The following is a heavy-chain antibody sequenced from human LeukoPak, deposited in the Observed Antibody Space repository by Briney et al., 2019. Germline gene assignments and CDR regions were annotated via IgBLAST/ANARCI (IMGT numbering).Heavy chain of an antibody. V-gene: IGHV3-11*01. CDR3: AREQWFRFDN. J-gene: IGHJ4*02. CDR2: VGNSDNHI. Sequence: PGGSLRLSCAASGFRVGDYYTSWIRQAPGKGLEWVAVVGNSDNHIDFADSAKGRFTISRDDAKNSVYLQMNSLRVEDTAIYYCAREQWFRFDNWGQGALVTVS. CDR1: GFRVGDYY. D-gene: IGHD3-22*01.